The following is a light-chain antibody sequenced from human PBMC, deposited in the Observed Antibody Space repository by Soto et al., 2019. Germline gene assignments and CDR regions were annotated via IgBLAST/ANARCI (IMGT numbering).Light chain of an antibody. V-gene: IGKV3-15*01. Sequence: EVVMTQSPATLSVPAGERATLSFRASQSVSNNLAWYQQTPGQSPRLLFYLASTRAPGIPARFSAGGSGTEFTLTISGLQSDDFAVYYCQQYNNWPPTTFGQGTRLEIK. CDR2: LAS. CDR3: QQYNNWPPTT. CDR1: QSVSNN. J-gene: IGKJ5*01.